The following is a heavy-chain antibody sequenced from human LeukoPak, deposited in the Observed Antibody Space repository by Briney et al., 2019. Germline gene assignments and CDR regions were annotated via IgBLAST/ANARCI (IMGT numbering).Heavy chain of an antibody. CDR1: GFTFSNAW. CDR2: IKSKTDGGTT. J-gene: IGHJ3*02. Sequence: GGSLRLSCAASGFTFSNAWMSWVRQAPGKGLEWVGRIKSKTDGGTTGYAAPVKGRFTISRDDSKNTLYLQMNSLKTEDTAVYYCTTDYGMTTPDAFDIWGQGTMVTVSS. D-gene: IGHD4-11*01. CDR3: TTDYGMTTPDAFDI. V-gene: IGHV3-15*01.